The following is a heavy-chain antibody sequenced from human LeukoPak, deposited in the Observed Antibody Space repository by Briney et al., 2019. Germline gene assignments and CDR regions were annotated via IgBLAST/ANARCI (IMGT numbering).Heavy chain of an antibody. J-gene: IGHJ4*02. V-gene: IGHV4-34*01. D-gene: IGHD5-12*01. CDR1: GGSFSGYY. CDR3: ARGYSGYVWRD. Sequence: SETLSLTCAVYGGSFSGYYWSWIRQPPGKGLEWIGEINHSGSTNYNPSLKSRVTISVDTSKNQFSLKLSSVTAADTAVYYCARGYSGYVWRDWGQGTLVTVSS. CDR2: INHSGST.